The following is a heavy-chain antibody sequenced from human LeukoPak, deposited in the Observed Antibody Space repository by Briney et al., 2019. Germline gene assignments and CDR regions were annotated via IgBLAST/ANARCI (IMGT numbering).Heavy chain of an antibody. CDR2: ISWNSGST. CDR1: GFTFDDYA. J-gene: IGHJ4*02. D-gene: IGHD2-15*01. CDR3: ARAGYCSGGSCYDH. Sequence: GGSLRLSCAASGFTFDDYAMHWVRQAPGKGLEWVSGISWNSGSTYYADSVKGRFTISRDNTKNTLYLQMGSLRAEDMAVYYCARAGYCSGGSCYDHWGQGTLVTVSS. V-gene: IGHV3-9*03.